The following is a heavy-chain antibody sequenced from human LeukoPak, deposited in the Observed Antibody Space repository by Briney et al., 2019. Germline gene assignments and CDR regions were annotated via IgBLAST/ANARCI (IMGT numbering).Heavy chain of an antibody. Sequence: GRSLRLSCAASRFTFTTRWMNWVRQAPGKGLEWVAIIKEDGSEKLYVDSVKGRFTISRDNAKNSLYLQMDNLRAEDTAVYYCASGSGGTFEYWGQGTQVTVSS. V-gene: IGHV3-7*01. CDR2: IKEDGSEK. CDR1: RFTFTTRW. D-gene: IGHD6-19*01. J-gene: IGHJ4*02. CDR3: ASGSGGTFEY.